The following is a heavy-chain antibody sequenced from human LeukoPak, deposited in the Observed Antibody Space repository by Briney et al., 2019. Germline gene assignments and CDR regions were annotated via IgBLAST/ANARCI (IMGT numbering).Heavy chain of an antibody. CDR2: IRSKAYGGTT. CDR3: TSVPYVRANWFDP. D-gene: IGHD2-2*01. Sequence: GGSLRHSCTASGFTLCVYAMSRVRHAPRKGLEWVGFIRSKAYGGTTEYAASVKGRFTISRDDSKSIAYLQMNSLKTEDTAVYYCTSVPYVRANWFDPWGQGTLVTVSS. CDR1: GFTLCVYA. J-gene: IGHJ5*02. V-gene: IGHV3-49*04.